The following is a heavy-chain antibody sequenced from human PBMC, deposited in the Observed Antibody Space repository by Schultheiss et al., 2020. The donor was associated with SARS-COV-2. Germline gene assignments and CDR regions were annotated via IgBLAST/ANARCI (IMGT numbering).Heavy chain of an antibody. V-gene: IGHV3-7*01. CDR2: IKQDGSEK. Sequence: GGSLRLSCAASGFTFSSYWMSWVRQAPGKGLEWVANIKQDGSEKYYADSVKGRFTISRDNAKNSLYLQMNSLRAEDTAVYYCAKGLTIFGKYMDVWGKGTTVTVSS. CDR3: AKGLTIFGKYMDV. CDR1: GFTFSSYW. D-gene: IGHD3-3*01. J-gene: IGHJ6*03.